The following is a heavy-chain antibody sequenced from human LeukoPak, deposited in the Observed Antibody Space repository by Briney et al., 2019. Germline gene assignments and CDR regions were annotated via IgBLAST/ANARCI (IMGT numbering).Heavy chain of an antibody. V-gene: IGHV3-30-3*01. D-gene: IGHD2-21*02. Sequence: GGSLRLSCAASGFTFSSYAMHWVRQAPGKGLEWVAVISYDGSNKYYADSVKGRFTISRGNSKNTLYLQMNSLRAEDTAVYYCARDMVDCGGDCYPTNWFDPWGQGTLVTVSS. CDR2: ISYDGSNK. CDR1: GFTFSSYA. CDR3: ARDMVDCGGDCYPTNWFDP. J-gene: IGHJ5*02.